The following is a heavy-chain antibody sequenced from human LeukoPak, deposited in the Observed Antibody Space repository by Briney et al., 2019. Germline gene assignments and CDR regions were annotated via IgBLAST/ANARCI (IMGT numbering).Heavy chain of an antibody. Sequence: SETLSLTWAGFGVFFRGYYWSWIRQPPGKGLELIGGINHSGSTNYNPSLKSRVSISVDTSKNQFSLKLSSVTAADTAVYYCARGVGDDYGDEYFDYWGQGTLVTVSS. V-gene: IGHV4-34*01. CDR1: GVFFRGYY. D-gene: IGHD4-17*01. J-gene: IGHJ4*02. CDR2: INHSGST. CDR3: ARGVGDDYGDEYFDY.